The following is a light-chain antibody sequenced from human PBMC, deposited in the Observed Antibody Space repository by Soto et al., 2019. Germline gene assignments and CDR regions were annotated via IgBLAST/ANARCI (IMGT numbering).Light chain of an antibody. CDR3: QQRSNWLLT. J-gene: IGKJ4*01. Sequence: EIVLTQSPATLSLSPGERDTLSCRASQSVSSYLAWYQQKPGQAPRLLIYDASNRATGIPARFSGSGSGTDFTLTISSLEPEDFAVYYCQQRSNWLLTFGGGTKV. CDR1: QSVSSY. CDR2: DAS. V-gene: IGKV3-11*01.